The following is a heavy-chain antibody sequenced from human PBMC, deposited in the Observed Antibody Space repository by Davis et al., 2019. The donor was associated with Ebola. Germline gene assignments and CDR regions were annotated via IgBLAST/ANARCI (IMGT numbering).Heavy chain of an antibody. CDR1: GFTFSNYW. D-gene: IGHD6-13*01. CDR3: ARDISWAGYFEN. Sequence: HTGGSLRLSCAASGFTFSNYWMHWVRQAPGKGLVWVSRIKSDGSSTSYADSVKGRFTISRDNSENTLYLQMNSLRVEDTAVYYCARDISWAGYFENWGQGTLVTVSS. CDR2: IKSDGSST. J-gene: IGHJ4*02. V-gene: IGHV3-74*01.